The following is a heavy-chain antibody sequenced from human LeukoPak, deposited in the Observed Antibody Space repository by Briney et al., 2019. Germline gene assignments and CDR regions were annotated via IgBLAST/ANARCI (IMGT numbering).Heavy chain of an antibody. CDR2: ISYDGSNK. CDR3: AKDRESGSGSLFDY. V-gene: IGHV3-30*18. D-gene: IGHD3-10*01. J-gene: IGHJ4*02. Sequence: GGSLRLSCAAYGFTLSSYGMDWVRPAPGKGLEGMAGISYDGSNKYYADSVKGRFTISRDNSKNTLYLQMNSLRAEDTAVYYCAKDRESGSGSLFDYWGQGTLVTVSS. CDR1: GFTLSSYG.